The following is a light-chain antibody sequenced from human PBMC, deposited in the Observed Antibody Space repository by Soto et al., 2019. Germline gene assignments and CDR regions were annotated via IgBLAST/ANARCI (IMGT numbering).Light chain of an antibody. V-gene: IGKV1-5*01. CDR2: DAS. CDR3: QQYNGDSYT. Sequence: DIPMTQSPSTLSVSVGDRVTITCRASQSISWWLAWYQQKPGKGPKLLIYDASSLQSGVPSRFSGSGSGTEFTFTISSLQPDDFATYYCQQYNGDSYTFGQGTKLEI. CDR1: QSISWW. J-gene: IGKJ2*01.